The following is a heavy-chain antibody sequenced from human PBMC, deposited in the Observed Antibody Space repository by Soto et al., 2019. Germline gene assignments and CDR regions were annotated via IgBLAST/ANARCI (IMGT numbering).Heavy chain of an antibody. J-gene: IGHJ6*02. CDR3: SREGYNYNGMDV. V-gene: IGHV4-31*03. Sequence: QVQLQESGPGLVNPSQTLSLTCTVSGDSINNGDYYWSWVRHHPVKGLEWIGYIYYSGATSNNPALEGRGTISLDTSESHFSRRLSSVPAADTAVYYCSREGYNYNGMDVWGQGTTVTVSS. CDR2: IYYSGAT. CDR1: GDSINNGDYY.